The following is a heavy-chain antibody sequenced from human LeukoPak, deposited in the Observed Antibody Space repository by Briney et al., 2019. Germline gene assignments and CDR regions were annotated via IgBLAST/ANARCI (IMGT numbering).Heavy chain of an antibody. CDR1: GFSISTYA. CDR2: IVGSGDT. D-gene: IGHD5-24*01. V-gene: IGHV3-23*01. J-gene: IGHJ4*02. Sequence: GGSLRLSCAASGFSISTYAMSWVRQAPGKGLEWVSGIVGSGDTDYADAVQGRFTISKDNSKNIVYLQMNSLRAEDSAVYYCAKDAVYGDGYWEFDYWGQGNLVTVSS. CDR3: AKDAVYGDGYWEFDY.